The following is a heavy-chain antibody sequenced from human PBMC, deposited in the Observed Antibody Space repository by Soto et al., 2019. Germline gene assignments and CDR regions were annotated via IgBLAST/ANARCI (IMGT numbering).Heavy chain of an antibody. D-gene: IGHD5-18*01. Sequence: GGSLRLSCAASGFTFISYGMHWVRQAPGKGLEWVAVISHDGTNKYYADSVKGRFTISRDNYKNTLYLQMNNLRVEDTAVFYCAMEQERGGYSYGFFSTYFDYWGLGTMVTVSS. J-gene: IGHJ4*02. CDR3: AMEQERGGYSYGFFSTYFDY. CDR1: GFTFISYG. V-gene: IGHV3-30*03. CDR2: ISHDGTNK.